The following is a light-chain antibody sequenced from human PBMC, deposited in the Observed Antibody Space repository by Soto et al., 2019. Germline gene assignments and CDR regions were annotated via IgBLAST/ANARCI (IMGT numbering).Light chain of an antibody. V-gene: IGKV1-33*01. Sequence: IQMTQSPSSLSASVGDGVTLTCQASHDIKNYLIWYQQKAGRAPKLLIYDASSLGAGVSSRFSGSGSGTHFTLTITSLQPEDIATYYCQQFDSVPCTFGQGTKLEI. CDR3: QQFDSVPCT. CDR1: HDIKNY. J-gene: IGKJ2*02. CDR2: DAS.